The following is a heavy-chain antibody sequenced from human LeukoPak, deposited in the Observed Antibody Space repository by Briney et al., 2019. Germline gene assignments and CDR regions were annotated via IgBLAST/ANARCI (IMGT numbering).Heavy chain of an antibody. CDR1: GGSISSYY. D-gene: IGHD6-6*01. CDR3: AREGRRIAARPGWFDP. J-gene: IGHJ5*02. Sequence: SETLSPTCTVSGGSISSYYWSWIRQPPGKGLEWIGYIYYSGSTNYNPSLKSRVTISVDTSKNQFSLKLSSVTAADTAVYYCAREGRRIAARPGWFDPWGQGTLVTVSS. V-gene: IGHV4-59*12. CDR2: IYYSGST.